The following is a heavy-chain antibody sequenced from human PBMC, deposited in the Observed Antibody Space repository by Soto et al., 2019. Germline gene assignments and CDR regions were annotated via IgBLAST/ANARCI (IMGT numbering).Heavy chain of an antibody. Sequence: ASVKLSCKASGGTFSSYAISWVRQAPGQGLEWMGGIIPIFGTANYAQKFQGRVTITADESTSTAYMELSSLRSEDTAVYYCASSRGCISTSCYSSGYYYGMDVWGQGTTVTVSS. D-gene: IGHD2-2*01. J-gene: IGHJ6*02. CDR2: IIPIFGTA. CDR1: GGTFSSYA. V-gene: IGHV1-69*13. CDR3: ASSRGCISTSCYSSGYYYGMDV.